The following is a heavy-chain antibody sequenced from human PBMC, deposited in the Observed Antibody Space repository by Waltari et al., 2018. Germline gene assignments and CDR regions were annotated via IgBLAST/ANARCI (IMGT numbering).Heavy chain of an antibody. CDR1: GYTFSSYS. V-gene: IGHV3-21*02. CDR2: IGSSRPYM. Sequence: EVLLVESGGGLVKPGGSLKLSCAASGYTFSSYSMNWVRQAPGKGLEWVSTIGSSRPYMYYADLVKGRFTISRDNAKKSLYLQMKSLRVEDTAVYYCARGEYSSTLDYWGQGTLVTVSS. J-gene: IGHJ4*02. D-gene: IGHD6-6*01. CDR3: ARGEYSSTLDY.